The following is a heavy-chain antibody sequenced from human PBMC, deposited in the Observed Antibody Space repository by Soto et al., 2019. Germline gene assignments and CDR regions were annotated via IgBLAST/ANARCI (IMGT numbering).Heavy chain of an antibody. V-gene: IGHV4-61*01. Sequence: SETLSLTSTVSGGSISSGSYYWSWIRQPPGKGLEWIGYIYYSGSTNYNPSLKSRVTISVDTSKNQFSLKLTSVTAADTAVYYCARSIMVRGARGWFDPWGQGTLVTVSS. D-gene: IGHD3-10*01. J-gene: IGHJ5*02. CDR1: GGSISSGSYY. CDR2: IYYSGST. CDR3: ARSIMVRGARGWFDP.